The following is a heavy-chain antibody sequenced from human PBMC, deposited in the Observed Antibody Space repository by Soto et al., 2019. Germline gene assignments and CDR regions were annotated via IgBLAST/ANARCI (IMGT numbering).Heavy chain of an antibody. J-gene: IGHJ6*03. Sequence: PSETLSLTCTVSGGSISSYYWSWIRQPPGKGLEWIGYIYYGGSTNYNPSLKSRVTISVDTSKNQFSLKLSSVTAADTAVYYCARHRHSSSSWYYYYYMDVWGKGTTVTVSS. CDR1: GGSISSYY. CDR3: ARHRHSSSSWYYYYYMDV. CDR2: IYYGGST. D-gene: IGHD6-6*01. V-gene: IGHV4-59*08.